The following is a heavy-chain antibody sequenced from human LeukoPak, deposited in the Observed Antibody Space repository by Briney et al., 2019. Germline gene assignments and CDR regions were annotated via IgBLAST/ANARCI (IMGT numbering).Heavy chain of an antibody. Sequence: SETLSLTCTVSGGSISSGSYYWSWIRQPAGKGLEWIGRIYTSGSTNYNPSLKSRVTISVDTSKNQFSLKLSSVTAAATAVYYCAGAAPHYYYYYMDVWGKGTTVTVSS. D-gene: IGHD6-13*01. V-gene: IGHV4-61*02. CDR2: IYTSGST. CDR3: AGAAPHYYYYYMDV. J-gene: IGHJ6*03. CDR1: GGSISSGSYY.